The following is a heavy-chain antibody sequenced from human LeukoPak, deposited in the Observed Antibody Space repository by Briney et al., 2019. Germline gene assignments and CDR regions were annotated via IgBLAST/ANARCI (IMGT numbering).Heavy chain of an antibody. CDR1: GFMFDDYG. J-gene: IGHJ4*02. CDR2: INWNGGRT. CDR3: AKVPNRYCSGGSCYSSYFDY. V-gene: IGHV3-20*04. D-gene: IGHD2-15*01. Sequence: PGGSLRLSCAASGFMFDDYGMSWVRQAPGKGLEWVSGINWNGGRTGYADSVKGRFTISRDNSKNTLYLQMNSLRAEDTAVYYCAKVPNRYCSGGSCYSSYFDYWGQGTLVTVSS.